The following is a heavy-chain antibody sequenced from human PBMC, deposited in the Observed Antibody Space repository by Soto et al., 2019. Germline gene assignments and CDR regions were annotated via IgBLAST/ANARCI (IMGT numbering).Heavy chain of an antibody. Sequence: GASVKVSCKASGFTFTSSAMQWVRQAREQRLEWIGWIVVGSGNTNYAQKFQERVTITRDMSTSTAYMELSSLRSEDTAVYYCAAEFHSSGWYVYWGQGTLVTVSS. CDR3: AAEFHSSGWYVY. V-gene: IGHV1-58*02. CDR2: IVVGSGNT. D-gene: IGHD6-19*01. J-gene: IGHJ4*02. CDR1: GFTFTSSA.